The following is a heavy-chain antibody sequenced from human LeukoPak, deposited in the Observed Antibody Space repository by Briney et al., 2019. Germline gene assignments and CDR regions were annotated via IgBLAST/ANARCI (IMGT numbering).Heavy chain of an antibody. J-gene: IGHJ6*02. CDR3: AQVTSPGTLGMAV. CDR1: GFTFTAYE. D-gene: IGHD6-13*01. V-gene: IGHV3-48*03. CDR2: ISHSANTI. Sequence: GGSLRLSCAASGFTFTAYEMNWVRQAPGKGLEWVSYISHSANTIYYADSVTGRFTISRDNAKNSLYLQMNSLRAEDTALYYCAQVTSPGTLGMAVWGQGTTVTVSS.